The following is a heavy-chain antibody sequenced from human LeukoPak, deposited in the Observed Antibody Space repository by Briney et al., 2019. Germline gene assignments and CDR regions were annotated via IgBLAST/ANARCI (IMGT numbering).Heavy chain of an antibody. CDR2: ISSSSSYI. D-gene: IGHD6-6*01. Sequence: PGRSLRLSCAASGFTFSSYSMNWVRQAPGKGLEWVSSISSSSSYIYYADSVKGRFTISRDNAKNSLYLQMNSLRAEDTAVYYCARVLATPSIAARPYYWGQGTLVTVSS. CDR3: ARVLATPSIAARPYY. CDR1: GFTFSSYS. J-gene: IGHJ4*02. V-gene: IGHV3-21*01.